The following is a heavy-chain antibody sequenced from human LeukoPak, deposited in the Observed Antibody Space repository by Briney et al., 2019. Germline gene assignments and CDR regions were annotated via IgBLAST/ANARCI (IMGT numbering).Heavy chain of an antibody. CDR2: IKQDGSEK. J-gene: IGHJ4*02. CDR3: ARDNPPDY. Sequence: GGSLRLSCVASGFTFSSSWMSWVRQAPGKGLEWVANIKQDGSEKSYVESVRGRFTISRDNAKNSLYLQLNSLRAEDMALYYCARDNPPDYWGQGTLVTVSS. CDR1: GFTFSSSW. V-gene: IGHV3-7*03.